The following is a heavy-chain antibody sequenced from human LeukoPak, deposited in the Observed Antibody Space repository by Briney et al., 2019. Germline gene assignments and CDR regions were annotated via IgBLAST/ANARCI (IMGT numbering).Heavy chain of an antibody. J-gene: IGHJ4*02. CDR2: IKQDGSAK. CDR1: GFTFSDYW. Sequence: GGSLRLSCTASGFTFSDYWMTWARQAPGKGLEWVANIKQDGSAKYYVDSVKGRFTISRDNAKNSLYLQMDSLRVEDTATYYCARWRGSTSERSDYWGQGTLVTVSS. D-gene: IGHD2-2*01. V-gene: IGHV3-7*01. CDR3: ARWRGSTSERSDY.